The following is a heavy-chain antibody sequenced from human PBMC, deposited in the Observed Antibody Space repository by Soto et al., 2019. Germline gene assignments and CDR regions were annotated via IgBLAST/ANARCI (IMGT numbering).Heavy chain of an antibody. V-gene: IGHV4-59*08. Sequence: SETLSLTCTVSGGSISSSYWSWIRQPPGEGLEWIGYIYYSGSTNYNPSLKGRVTMSVDTSKNQFSLKLNSVTAADTAVYYCARDYFDSSDYTTNWFDPWGQGTLVTVSS. CDR1: GGSISSSY. J-gene: IGHJ5*02. D-gene: IGHD3-22*01. CDR3: ARDYFDSSDYTTNWFDP. CDR2: IYYSGST.